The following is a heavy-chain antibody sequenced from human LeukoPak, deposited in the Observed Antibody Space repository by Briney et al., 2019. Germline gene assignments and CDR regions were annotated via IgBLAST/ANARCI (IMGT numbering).Heavy chain of an antibody. V-gene: IGHV4-59*01. CDR3: ARTTTVRGTYYMDV. Sequence: SETLSLTCTVSGGSISSYYWSWIRQPPGKGLEWIGYIYYSGSTNYNPSLKSQVTISVDTSKNQFSLKLSSVTAADTAVYYCARTTTVRGTYYMDVWGKGTTVTISS. CDR1: GGSISSYY. D-gene: IGHD3-10*01. J-gene: IGHJ6*03. CDR2: IYYSGST.